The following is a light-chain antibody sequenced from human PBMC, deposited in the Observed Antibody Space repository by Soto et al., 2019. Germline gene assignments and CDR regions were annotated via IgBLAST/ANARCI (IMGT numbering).Light chain of an antibody. V-gene: IGLV1-40*01. J-gene: IGLJ3*02. CDR3: QSYDSSRSGWV. CDR2: GNS. Sequence: QSVLTQPPSVSGAPGQRVTISCTGSSSNIGAGYDVHWYQQLPGTAPKLLIYGNSNRPSGVPDRFSGSKSATSASLAITRLQAEDEADYYCQSYDSSRSGWVFGGGTNLTVL. CDR1: SSNIGAGYD.